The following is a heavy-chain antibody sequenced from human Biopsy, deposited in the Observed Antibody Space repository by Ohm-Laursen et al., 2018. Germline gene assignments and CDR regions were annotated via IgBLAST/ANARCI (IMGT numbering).Heavy chain of an antibody. CDR2: IYCSGST. V-gene: IGHV4-59*01. D-gene: IGHD5-18*01. Sequence: LSLTCIVSDGSINSYYWNWIRQPPGKRLEWIGNIYCSGSTNFNPSLKSRVTISVDTSKNQFSLKLSSVTAADTAVYFCARGSSYGYDFDYWGQGTLVAVSS. J-gene: IGHJ4*02. CDR3: ARGSSYGYDFDY. CDR1: DGSINSYY.